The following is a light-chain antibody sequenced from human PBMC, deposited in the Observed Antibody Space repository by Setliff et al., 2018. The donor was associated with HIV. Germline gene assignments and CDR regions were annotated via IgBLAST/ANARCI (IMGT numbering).Light chain of an antibody. V-gene: IGLV2-14*01. J-gene: IGLJ1*01. CDR2: EVS. Sequence: ALTQPASVSGSPGQSITISCTGTSSDVGGYSHVSWYQQHPGKAPKLIIYEVSNRPSGVSNRFSGSKSGNTASLTISGLQAEDEADYYCSSYAITNTLPFGTGTKGTV. CDR1: SSDVGGYSH. CDR3: SSYAITNTLP.